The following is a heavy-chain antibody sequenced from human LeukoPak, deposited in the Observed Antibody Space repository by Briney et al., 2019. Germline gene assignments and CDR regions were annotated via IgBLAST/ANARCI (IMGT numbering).Heavy chain of an antibody. Sequence: SSETLSLTCTVSGGSTGSSSYYWGWIRQPPGKGLEWIGSIYYSGSTYYNPSLKSRVTISVDTSKNQFSLKLSSVTAADTAVYYCATPTVTPGYWGQGTLVTVSS. CDR3: ATPTVTPGY. CDR1: GGSTGSSSYY. V-gene: IGHV4-39*01. D-gene: IGHD4-17*01. CDR2: IYYSGST. J-gene: IGHJ4*02.